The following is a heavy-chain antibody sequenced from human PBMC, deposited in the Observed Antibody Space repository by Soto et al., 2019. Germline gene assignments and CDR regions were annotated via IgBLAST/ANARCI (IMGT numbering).Heavy chain of an antibody. J-gene: IGHJ4*02. D-gene: IGHD2-21*02. CDR2: IYSSGST. CDR3: ARSGYCGGDCYSMDFDY. Sequence: PSETLSLTCTVSGGSISSYYWSWIRQPPGKGLEWIGYIYSSGSTNYNPSLKSRVTISVDTSKNQFSLKLSSVTAADTAVYYCARSGYCGGDCYSMDFDYWGQGTPVTVSS. CDR1: GGSISSYY. V-gene: IGHV4-59*01.